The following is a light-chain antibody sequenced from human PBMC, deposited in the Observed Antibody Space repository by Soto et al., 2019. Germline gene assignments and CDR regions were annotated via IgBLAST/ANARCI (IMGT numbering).Light chain of an antibody. CDR1: QSIRSN. CDR3: QQYGSSPS. Sequence: EIVMTQSPDTLSVSPGEGATLSCRVSQSIRSNLAWYQQRPGQAPRLLMYGASTRADGIPARFTGSGSGTEFTLTISSLQSEDFAVYYCQQYGSSPSFGQGTKVDIK. V-gene: IGKV3-15*01. J-gene: IGKJ1*01. CDR2: GAS.